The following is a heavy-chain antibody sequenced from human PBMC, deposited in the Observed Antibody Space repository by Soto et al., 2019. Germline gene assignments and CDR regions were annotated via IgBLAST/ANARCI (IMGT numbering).Heavy chain of an antibody. CDR1: GGSFSGYY. V-gene: IGHV4-34*01. D-gene: IGHD5-12*01. CDR3: ARGGRDGYDY. J-gene: IGHJ4*02. CDR2: INHSGST. Sequence: SETLSLTCAVYGGSFSGYYCSWIRQPPGKGLEWIGEINHSGSTNYNPSLKSRVTISVDTSKNQFSLKLSSVTAADTAVYYCARGGRDGYDYWGQGTLVTVSS.